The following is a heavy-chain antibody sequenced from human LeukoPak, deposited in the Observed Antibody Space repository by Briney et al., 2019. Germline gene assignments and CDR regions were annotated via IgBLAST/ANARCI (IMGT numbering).Heavy chain of an antibody. Sequence: ASVKVSCKASVYTFTSYAMNWVRQAPGQGLEWMGWINTNTLNPTYAQGFTGRFVFSLDTSVSTAYLQISCIKAEDTAVYYCAREGVLLWFGELPVRYYYYYMDVWGKGTTVTVSS. V-gene: IGHV7-4-1*02. J-gene: IGHJ6*03. CDR1: VYTFTSYA. CDR3: AREGVLLWFGELPVRYYYYYMDV. D-gene: IGHD3-10*01. CDR2: INTNTLNP.